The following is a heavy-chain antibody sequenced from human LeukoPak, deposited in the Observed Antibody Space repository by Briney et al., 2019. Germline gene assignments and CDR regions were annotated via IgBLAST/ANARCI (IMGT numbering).Heavy chain of an antibody. V-gene: IGHV4-31*03. D-gene: IGHD3-16*01. J-gene: IGHJ6*03. CDR3: AREVIDPDGGGFYFYYMDV. Sequence: SETLSLTCTVSGGSISSGGYYWTCIRQHPGKGLEWIGYIYYRGSTYYNPSLKSRVTISVDTSKNQFSLKLSFVTAADTALYYCAREVIDPDGGGFYFYYMDVWGKGTTVNVSS. CDR2: IYYRGST. CDR1: GGSISSGGYY.